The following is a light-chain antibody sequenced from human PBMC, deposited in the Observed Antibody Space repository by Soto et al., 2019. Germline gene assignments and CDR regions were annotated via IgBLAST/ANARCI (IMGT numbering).Light chain of an antibody. V-gene: IGLV2-14*01. CDR1: SSDVGGHNY. J-gene: IGLJ2*01. CDR2: EVS. Sequence: QSALTQPASMSGSPGLSITIPCTGTSSDVGGHNYVSWYQQHPGKAPKLIIYEVSNRPSGVSDRFFGSKSGNRASLIISGLQAEDEADYYCSSYTSSSTPVFGGGTKLTVL. CDR3: SSYTSSSTPV.